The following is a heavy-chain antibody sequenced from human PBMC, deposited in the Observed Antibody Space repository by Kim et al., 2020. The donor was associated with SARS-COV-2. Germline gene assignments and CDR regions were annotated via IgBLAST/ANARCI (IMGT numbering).Heavy chain of an antibody. J-gene: IGHJ3*02. CDR1: GYTFTGYY. Sequence: ASVKVSCKASGYTFTGYYMHWVRQAPGQGLEWMGRINPNSGGTNYAQKFQGRVTMTRDTSISTAYMELSRLRSDDTAVYYCARVGRTVGGAFDIWGQGTMVTVSS. CDR3: ARVGRTVGGAFDI. V-gene: IGHV1-2*06. CDR2: INPNSGGT. D-gene: IGHD2-15*01.